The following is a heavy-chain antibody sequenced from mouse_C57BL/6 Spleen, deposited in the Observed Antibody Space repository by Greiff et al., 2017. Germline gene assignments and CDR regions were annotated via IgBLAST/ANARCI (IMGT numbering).Heavy chain of an antibody. D-gene: IGHD1-1*01. CDR3: ARSYYGSSDGYFDY. CDR1: GYTFTSYW. Sequence: QVQLQQPGAELVKPGASVKMSCKASGYTFTSYWITWVKQRPGQGLEWIGDIYPGSGSTNYNEKFKSKATLTVDTSSSTAYMQLSSLTSEDSAVYYCARSYYGSSDGYFDYWGQGTTLTVSS. J-gene: IGHJ2*01. CDR2: IYPGSGST. V-gene: IGHV1-55*01.